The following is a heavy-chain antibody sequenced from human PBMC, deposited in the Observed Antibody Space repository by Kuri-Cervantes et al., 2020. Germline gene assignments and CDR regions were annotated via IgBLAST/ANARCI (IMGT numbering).Heavy chain of an antibody. V-gene: IGHV1-2*02. CDR1: GYTFTGYY. D-gene: IGHD2-2*02. Sequence: ASVKVSCKASGYTFTGYYMHWVRQAPGQGLEWMGWINPNSGGTNYAQKFQGRVTMTRDTSISTAYMELSRLRSDDTAVYYCARDNIVVVPAAILGYYYYGMDVWGQGTTVT. CDR2: INPNSGGT. CDR3: ARDNIVVVPAAILGYYYYGMDV. J-gene: IGHJ6*01.